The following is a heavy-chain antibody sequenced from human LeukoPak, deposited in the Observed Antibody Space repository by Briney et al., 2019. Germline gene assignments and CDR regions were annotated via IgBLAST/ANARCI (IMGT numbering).Heavy chain of an antibody. Sequence: ASVKVSCKASGFTLTDYIHWVRQDPSQGLQWMGWIKPNSGDTDYAQKFQGRVTMTRDTSISTVYMELSSLRSDDTAMYYCARADSVPAGDYHYWYMDVWGKGTTVTVSS. D-gene: IGHD2-2*01. CDR1: GFTLTDY. J-gene: IGHJ6*03. CDR2: IKPNSGDT. V-gene: IGHV1-2*02. CDR3: ARADSVPAGDYHYWYMDV.